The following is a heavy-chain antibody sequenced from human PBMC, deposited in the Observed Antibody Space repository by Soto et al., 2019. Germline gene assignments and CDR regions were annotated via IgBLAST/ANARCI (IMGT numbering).Heavy chain of an antibody. CDR2: IIPILGIA. Sequence: ASVKVSCKASGGTFSSYTISWVRQAPGQGLEWMGRIIPILGIANYAQKFQGRVTITADKSTSTAYMELSSLRSEDTAVYYCARDRRAGTWVGPGRPGSYMDVWGKGTTVTVSS. CDR1: GGTFSSYT. CDR3: ARDRRAGTWVGPGRPGSYMDV. V-gene: IGHV1-69*04. D-gene: IGHD1-7*01. J-gene: IGHJ6*03.